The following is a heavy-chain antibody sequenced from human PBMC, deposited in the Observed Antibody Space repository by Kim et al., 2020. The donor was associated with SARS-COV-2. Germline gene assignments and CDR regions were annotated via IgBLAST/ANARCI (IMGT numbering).Heavy chain of an antibody. CDR2: TSNTGGAT. CDR1: GFAFSNYA. J-gene: IGHJ3*02. CDR3: AKKCPPALRASGTGDAFDI. D-gene: IGHD1-1*01. Sequence: GGSLRLSCSASGFAFSNYAMSWVRQAPGKGLEWVSTTSNTGGATFYADSVKGRFTISRDNSKNTLYLQMNSLRAEDAALYFCAKKCPPALRASGTGDAFDIWGQGTMVTVSS. V-gene: IGHV3-23*01.